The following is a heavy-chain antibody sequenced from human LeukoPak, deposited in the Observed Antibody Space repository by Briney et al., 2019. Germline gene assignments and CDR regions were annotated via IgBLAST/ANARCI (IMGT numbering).Heavy chain of an antibody. CDR1: GDSISSSNW. Sequence: SETLSLTCAVSGDSISSSNWWSWVRQPPGKGLEWIGEIYHSGSTNYNPSLKSRVTISVDTSKNQFSLKLSSVTAADTAVYYCARARKRFFDAFDIWGQGTMVTVSS. D-gene: IGHD3-3*01. CDR2: IYHSGST. CDR3: ARARKRFFDAFDI. V-gene: IGHV4-4*02. J-gene: IGHJ3*02.